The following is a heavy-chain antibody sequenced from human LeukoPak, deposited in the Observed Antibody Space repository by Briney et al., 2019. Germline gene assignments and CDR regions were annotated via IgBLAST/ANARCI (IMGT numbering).Heavy chain of an antibody. CDR1: GFTFGDYA. Sequence: PGGSLRLSCTASGFTFGDYAMSWVRQAPGKGLEWVAFIWYDGSNKYYADSVKGRFTISRDNSKNTLYLQMNSLRAEDTAVYYCAIGSSGYQFDHWGQGTLVTVSS. CDR2: IWYDGSNK. D-gene: IGHD3-3*01. CDR3: AIGSSGYQFDH. J-gene: IGHJ4*02. V-gene: IGHV3-30*02.